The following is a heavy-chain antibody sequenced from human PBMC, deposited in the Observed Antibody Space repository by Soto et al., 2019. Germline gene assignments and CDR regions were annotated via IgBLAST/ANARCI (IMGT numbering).Heavy chain of an antibody. J-gene: IGHJ4*02. Sequence: QVQLVQSGAEVKKPGSSVKVSCKASRGTFSTYDICWVRQAPGQGLEWMGGIIPLFGTANYAQKFQGRATIIADESTRTAYMELKRLRSEDEAVYYCAINEGTDGYKFAYWGQGTLVTVSS. CDR2: IIPLFGTA. D-gene: IGHD5-12*01. CDR3: AINEGTDGYKFAY. CDR1: RGTFSTYD. V-gene: IGHV1-69*01.